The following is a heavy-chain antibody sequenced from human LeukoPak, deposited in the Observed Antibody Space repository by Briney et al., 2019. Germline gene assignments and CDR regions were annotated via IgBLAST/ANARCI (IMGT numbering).Heavy chain of an antibody. CDR1: GDSISSYY. D-gene: IGHD3-9*01. J-gene: IGHJ4*02. V-gene: IGHV4-59*01. CDR2: ISYSGST. Sequence: PSETLSLTCTVSGDSISSYYWSWIRQPPGKGLEWIGYISYSGSTNYSPSLKSRVTTSLDTSKNQFSLKLSSVTAADTAVYYCASEGSSYDILTGQFDYWGQGTLVTVSS. CDR3: ASEGSSYDILTGQFDY.